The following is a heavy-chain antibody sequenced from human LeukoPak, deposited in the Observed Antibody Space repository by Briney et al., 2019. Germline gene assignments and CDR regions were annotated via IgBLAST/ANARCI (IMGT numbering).Heavy chain of an antibody. Sequence: GASVKVSCKASGYTFAGYYMHWVRQAPGQGLEWMGRINPNSGGTNYAQKFQGRVTMTRDTSISTAYMELSRLRSDDTAVYYCARDRLEGNYYDSSGYQTSDYWGQGTLVTVSS. D-gene: IGHD3-22*01. J-gene: IGHJ4*02. V-gene: IGHV1-2*06. CDR2: INPNSGGT. CDR3: ARDRLEGNYYDSSGYQTSDY. CDR1: GYTFAGYY.